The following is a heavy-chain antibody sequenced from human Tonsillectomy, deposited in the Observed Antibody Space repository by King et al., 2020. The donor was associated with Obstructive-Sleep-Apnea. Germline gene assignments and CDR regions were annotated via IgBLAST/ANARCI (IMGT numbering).Heavy chain of an antibody. CDR2: INTNTGNP. CDR1: GYTFTSYA. CDR3: ARDSYYDTSGYQYYFDY. Sequence: VQLVQSGSELKKPGASVMISCKASGYTFTSYAMNWGRQAPGQGLEWMGWINTNTGNPTYVQGFTGRFVFSLDTSVSTAYLQISSLKAEDTAVYYCARDSYYDTSGYQYYFDYWGQGTLVTVSS. V-gene: IGHV7-4-1*02. D-gene: IGHD3-22*01. J-gene: IGHJ4*02.